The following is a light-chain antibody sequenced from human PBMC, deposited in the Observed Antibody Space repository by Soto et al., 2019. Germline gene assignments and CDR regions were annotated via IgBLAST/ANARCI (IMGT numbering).Light chain of an antibody. CDR3: GADHGTGNNFVWV. CDR2: VGTGGIVG. J-gene: IGLJ3*02. Sequence: QSVLTQPPSASACLGASVTLTCTLSSGYSTYKVDWYQQRPGKGPRFVMRVGTGGIVGSKGDGIPDRFSVLGSGLNRYLTIKDIQEEDESDYHCGADHGTGNNFVWVFGGGTKLTVL. CDR1: SGYSTYK. V-gene: IGLV9-49*01.